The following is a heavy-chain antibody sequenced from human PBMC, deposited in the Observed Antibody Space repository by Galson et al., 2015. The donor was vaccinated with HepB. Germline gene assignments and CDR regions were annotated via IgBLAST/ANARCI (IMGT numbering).Heavy chain of an antibody. D-gene: IGHD3-3*01. CDR1: GYSFTSYW. J-gene: IGHJ4*02. V-gene: IGHV5-10-1*01. Sequence: QSGAEVTKPGESLRISCKGSGYSFTSYWISWVRQMPGKGLEWMGRIDPSDSYTNYSPSFQGHVTISADKSISTAYLQWSSLKASDTAVYYCATVRAIPYYDFWSGYYYTYDYWGQGTLVTVSS. CDR2: IDPSDSYT. CDR3: ATVRAIPYYDFWSGYYYTYDY.